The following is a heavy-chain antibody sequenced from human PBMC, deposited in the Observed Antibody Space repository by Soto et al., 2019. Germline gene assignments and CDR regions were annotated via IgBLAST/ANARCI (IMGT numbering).Heavy chain of an antibody. V-gene: IGHV3-48*04. CDR1: GFTLSSYR. CDR3: ARVNSSSYHYFDY. CDR2: IFVSSTII. Sequence: HPGGSLRLSCVASGFTLSSYRMVWVRQAPGKGLEWVSYIFVSSTIIHYADSVKGRFTVSRDNAQNSLFLLMNSLRAEDTAVYYCARVNSSSYHYFDYWGQGTLVTVSS. J-gene: IGHJ4*02. D-gene: IGHD6-13*01.